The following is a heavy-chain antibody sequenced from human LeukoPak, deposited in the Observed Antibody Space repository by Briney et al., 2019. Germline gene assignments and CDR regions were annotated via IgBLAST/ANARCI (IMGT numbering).Heavy chain of an antibody. CDR1: GGSISSGDYY. Sequence: SETLSLTCPVSGGSISSGDYYWSWIRQPPGKGLEWIGYIYYSGSTYYNPSLKSRVTISVDTSKNQFSLKLSSVTAADTAVYYCTRECHDYGGNYAFDIWGQGTMVTVSS. CDR2: IYYSGST. CDR3: TRECHDYGGNYAFDI. V-gene: IGHV4-30-4*08. J-gene: IGHJ3*02. D-gene: IGHD4-23*01.